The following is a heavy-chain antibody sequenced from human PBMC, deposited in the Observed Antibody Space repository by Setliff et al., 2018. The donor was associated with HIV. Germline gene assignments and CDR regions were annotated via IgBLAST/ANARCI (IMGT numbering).Heavy chain of an antibody. CDR1: GGTFSSYA. J-gene: IGHJ4*02. CDR3: ARGYSSGWSRPIYFDY. CDR2: IIPVFGTA. D-gene: IGHD6-19*01. V-gene: IGHV1-69*13. Sequence: SVKVSCKASGGTFSSYAITWVRQAPGQGLEWLGGIIPVFGTANYAQKFQGRVTITADESTSTAYMDLSSLASEDTAVYFCARGYSSGWSRPIYFDYWGQGTLVTVSS.